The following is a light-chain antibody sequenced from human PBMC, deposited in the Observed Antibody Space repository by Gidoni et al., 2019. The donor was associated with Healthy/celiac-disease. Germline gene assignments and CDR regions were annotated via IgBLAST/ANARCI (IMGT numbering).Light chain of an antibody. Sequence: DIQMTQSPSSLSASVGDRVTITCRASQSISSYLNWYQPKPGTAPKLLIYAASRLQSGVPSRFSGSGSGTDFTITISSLQPEDFATYYCQQSYSTLTFGGGTKVEIK. CDR1: QSISSY. J-gene: IGKJ4*01. V-gene: IGKV1-39*01. CDR3: QQSYSTLT. CDR2: AAS.